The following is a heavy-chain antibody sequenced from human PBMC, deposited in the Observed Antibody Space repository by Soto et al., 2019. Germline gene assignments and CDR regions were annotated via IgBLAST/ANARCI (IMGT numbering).Heavy chain of an antibody. CDR2: ISANSDNT. CDR1: FG. CDR3: AREYCTSTSCFGPDY. D-gene: IGHD2-2*01. V-gene: IGHV1-18*01. Sequence: FGVSWVRQAPGQGLEWLGWISANSDNTNYAQRFQDRLTMTADTSTTTAYMELRSLTSDDTAVYYCAREYCTSTSCFGPDYWGQGTLVTVSS. J-gene: IGHJ4*02.